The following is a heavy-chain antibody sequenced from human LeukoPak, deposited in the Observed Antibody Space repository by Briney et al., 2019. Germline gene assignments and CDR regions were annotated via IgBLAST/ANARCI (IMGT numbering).Heavy chain of an antibody. CDR1: GGFFSGYY. CDR3: ARGSDKAAGLY. CDR2: INHSGST. Sequence: SETLSLTCAVYGGFFSGYYWSWIRQPPGKGLEWIGEINHSGSTNYNPSLKSRVSISVDSSKNQFSLMVSSVTAADTAVYYCARGSDKAAGLYWGEGTLVTVSS. V-gene: IGHV4-34*01. D-gene: IGHD6-13*01. J-gene: IGHJ4*02.